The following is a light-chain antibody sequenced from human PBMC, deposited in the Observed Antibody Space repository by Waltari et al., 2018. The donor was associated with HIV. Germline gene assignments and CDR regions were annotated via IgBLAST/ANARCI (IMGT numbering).Light chain of an antibody. CDR1: LSVSSSH. CDR2: GAS. CDR3: QHYGRSPT. V-gene: IGKV3-20*01. J-gene: IGKJ4*01. Sequence: DIVLTQSPGTLSLSPGERATLSCRASLSVSSSHLTWYQQKPGQAPRLLIYGASTTATGIPDRFIGSESGTDFTLTIIRLEPEDFAVYYCQHYGRSPTFGGGTKVEI.